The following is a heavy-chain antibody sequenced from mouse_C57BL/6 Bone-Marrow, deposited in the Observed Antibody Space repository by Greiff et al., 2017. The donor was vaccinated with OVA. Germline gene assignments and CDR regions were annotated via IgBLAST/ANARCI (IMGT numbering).Heavy chain of an antibody. V-gene: IGHV5-16*01. D-gene: IGHD1-1*01. CDR3: ARDSSYYYGSRGYAMDY. Sequence: EVQRVESEGGLVQPGSSMKLSCTASGFTFSDYYMAWVRQVPEKGLEWVANINYDGSSTYYLDSLKSRFIISRDNAKNILYLQMSSLKSEDTATYYCARDSSYYYGSRGYAMDYWGQGTSVTVSS. CDR1: GFTFSDYY. J-gene: IGHJ4*01. CDR2: INYDGSST.